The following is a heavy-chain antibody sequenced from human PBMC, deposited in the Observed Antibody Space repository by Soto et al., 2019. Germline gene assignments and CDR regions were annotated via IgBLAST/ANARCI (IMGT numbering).Heavy chain of an antibody. J-gene: IGHJ4*02. CDR2: IYYSGST. CDR1: GGSISSSSYY. Sequence: QLQLQESGPGLVKPSETLSLTCTVSGGSISSSSYYWGWIRQPPGKGREWIGSIYYSGSTYYNPSLKSRVTIAVDTSKNQFSLKLSSVTAADTAVYYCAGLTVAGNPYFDYWGQGTLVTVSS. D-gene: IGHD6-19*01. V-gene: IGHV4-39*01. CDR3: AGLTVAGNPYFDY.